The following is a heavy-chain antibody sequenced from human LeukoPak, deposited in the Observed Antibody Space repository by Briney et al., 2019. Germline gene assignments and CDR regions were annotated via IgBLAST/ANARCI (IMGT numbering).Heavy chain of an antibody. V-gene: IGHV3-48*03. CDR3: ARGDSIAVADYGMDV. CDR1: GFTFSGYE. J-gene: IGHJ6*02. CDR2: ISSSGITI. D-gene: IGHD6-19*01. Sequence: GGSLRLSCAASGFTFSGYEMNWVRQAPGKGLEWVSYISSSGITIYYADSVKGRFTISRDNAKNSLYLQMNSLRAEDTAVYYCARGDSIAVADYGMDVWGQGTTVSVSS.